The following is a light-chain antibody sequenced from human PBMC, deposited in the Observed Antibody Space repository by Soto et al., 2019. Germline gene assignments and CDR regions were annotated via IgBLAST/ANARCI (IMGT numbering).Light chain of an antibody. CDR3: SSYTSSSTPHVL. V-gene: IGLV2-14*01. J-gene: IGLJ2*01. CDR1: RSDVGGYNY. Sequence: QSALTQPASVSGSPGQSITISCTGTRSDVGGYNYVSWYQQHPGKAPKLMIYDVSNRPSGVSNRFSGSKSGNTASLTISGLQDEDEADYYCSSYTSSSTPHVLFGGGTKLTVL. CDR2: DVS.